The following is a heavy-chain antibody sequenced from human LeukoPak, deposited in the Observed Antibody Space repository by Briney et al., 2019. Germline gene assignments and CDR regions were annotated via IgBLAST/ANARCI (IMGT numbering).Heavy chain of an antibody. CDR2: ISYDGSNK. J-gene: IGHJ4*02. V-gene: IGHV3-30*04. D-gene: IGHD6-19*01. Sequence: PGGSLRLSCAESGFTFSSYAMHWVRQAPGKGLEWVAVISYDGSNKYYADSVKGRFTISRDNSKNTLYLQMNSLRAEDTAVYYCARDSVAVAGTSFDYWGQGTLLTASS. CDR1: GFTFSSYA. CDR3: ARDSVAVAGTSFDY.